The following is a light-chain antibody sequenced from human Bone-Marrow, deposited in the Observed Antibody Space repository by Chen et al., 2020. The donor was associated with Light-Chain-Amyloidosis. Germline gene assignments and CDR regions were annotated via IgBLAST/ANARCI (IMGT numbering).Light chain of an antibody. Sequence: SYVLTQPSSVSVAPGQTATIACGGNNIGSTSVHWYHQTPGQAPLLVVYDESDRPSGIPERLSGSNSGNTATLTISRVEAGDEADYYCQVWDRSSDRPVFGGGTKLTVL. CDR3: QVWDRSSDRPV. CDR1: NIGSTS. CDR2: DES. V-gene: IGLV3-21*02. J-gene: IGLJ3*02.